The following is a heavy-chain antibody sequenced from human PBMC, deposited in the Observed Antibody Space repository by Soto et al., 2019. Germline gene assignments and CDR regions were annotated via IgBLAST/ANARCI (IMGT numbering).Heavy chain of an antibody. Sequence: LQSGGGSAQPGGSLRLSCATSGFAFSTYAMTWVRQVPGRGLEWVSPILPDETGFSTVSVKGRFTISRDNFRGILYLQMNDLWVEDGAIYFCAKDRLPTSGQRFYFDSWGQGSLVTVSS. CDR2: ILPDETG. V-gene: IGHV3-23*01. D-gene: IGHD2-15*01. J-gene: IGHJ4*02. CDR3: AKDRLPTSGQRFYFDS. CDR1: GFAFSTYA.